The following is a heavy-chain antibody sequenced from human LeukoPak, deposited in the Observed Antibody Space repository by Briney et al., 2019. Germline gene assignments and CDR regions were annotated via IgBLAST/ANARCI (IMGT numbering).Heavy chain of an antibody. V-gene: IGHV4-34*01. Sequence: PSETLSLTCAVYGGSFSGYYWSWIRQPPGKGREWIGEINHSGSTNYNPSLKSRVTISVDTSKNQFSLKLSSVTAADTAVYYCARMEVGPHWFDPWGQGTLVTVSS. J-gene: IGHJ5*02. CDR2: INHSGST. CDR1: GGSFSGYY. D-gene: IGHD3-3*01. CDR3: ARMEVGPHWFDP.